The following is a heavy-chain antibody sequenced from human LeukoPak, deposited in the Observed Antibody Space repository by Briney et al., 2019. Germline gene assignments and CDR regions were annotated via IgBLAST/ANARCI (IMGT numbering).Heavy chain of an antibody. CDR3: ARGRGYSYGYVGNFDY. CDR2: ISSSSTI. J-gene: IGHJ4*02. CDR1: GFTFSSYS. D-gene: IGHD5-18*01. Sequence: GGSLRLSCAASGFTFSSYSMNWARQAPGKGLEWVSYISSSSTIYYADSVKGRFTISRDNAKNSLYLQMNSLRAEDTAVYYCARGRGYSYGYVGNFDYWGQGTLVTVSS. V-gene: IGHV3-48*01.